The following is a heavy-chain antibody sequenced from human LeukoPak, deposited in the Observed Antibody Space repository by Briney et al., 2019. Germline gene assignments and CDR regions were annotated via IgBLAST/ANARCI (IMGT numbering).Heavy chain of an antibody. Sequence: GGSLRLSCAASGFTFSSYWMHWVRQAPGKGPVWVSRINSDGSSTSYADSVKGRFTISRDNAKNTLYLQMNSLRAEDTAVYYCARDRYPDAFDIWGQGTMVTVSS. CDR1: GFTFSSYW. J-gene: IGHJ3*02. D-gene: IGHD1-1*01. V-gene: IGHV3-74*01. CDR2: INSDGSST. CDR3: ARDRYPDAFDI.